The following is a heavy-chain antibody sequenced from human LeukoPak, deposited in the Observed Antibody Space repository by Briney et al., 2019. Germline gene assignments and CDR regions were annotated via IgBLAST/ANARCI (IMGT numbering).Heavy chain of an antibody. CDR3: ARGPSGGWLVPFDY. V-gene: IGHV3-7*01. D-gene: IGHD6-19*01. J-gene: IGHJ4*02. CDR1: GFIFSNCW. Sequence: GGSLRLSCETSGFIFSNCWMTWVRQAPGKGLEWVANIKTDASEKYYADSVKGRFTISRDNAKNSLYLQMNSLRAEDTAVYYCARGPSGGWLVPFDYWGQGTLVTVSS. CDR2: IKTDASEK.